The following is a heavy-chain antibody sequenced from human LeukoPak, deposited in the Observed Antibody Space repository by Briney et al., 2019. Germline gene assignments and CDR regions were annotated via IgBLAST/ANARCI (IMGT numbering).Heavy chain of an antibody. Sequence: GESLKISCKGSGYSFTNYWIGWVRQMPGKGLEWMGIIYPSDSDTRYSPSFQGQVTISADKSISTAYLQWNNLKASDTAMYYCASFVVTHDYWGQGTLVTVSS. CDR3: ASFVVTHDY. D-gene: IGHD2-15*01. J-gene: IGHJ4*02. CDR2: IYPSDSDT. CDR1: GYSFTNYW. V-gene: IGHV5-51*01.